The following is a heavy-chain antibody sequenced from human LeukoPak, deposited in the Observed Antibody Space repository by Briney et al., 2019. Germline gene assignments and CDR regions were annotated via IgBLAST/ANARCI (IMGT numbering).Heavy chain of an antibody. V-gene: IGHV3-23*01. CDR1: GFTFSSYT. J-gene: IGHJ4*02. Sequence: GGSLRLSCAASGFTFSSYTMSWVRQAPGKGLEWVSIINGSGGSTYYADSVKGRFTISRDNSKNTLYLQMSSLRVEDTAVYYCAKDPVSAEYWGQGTLVTVSS. D-gene: IGHD1-14*01. CDR2: INGSGGST. CDR3: AKDPVSAEY.